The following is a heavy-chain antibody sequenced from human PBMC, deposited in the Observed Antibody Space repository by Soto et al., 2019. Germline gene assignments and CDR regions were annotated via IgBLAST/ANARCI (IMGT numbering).Heavy chain of an antibody. D-gene: IGHD4-17*01. Sequence: QLQLQESGSGLVKPSQTLSLTCAVSGGSISSGGYSWSWIRQPPGKGLEWIGYIYHSGSTYYNPSHKSRVTISVDRSKNQFSLKLSSVTAADTAVYYCAIALGGGGDYVSGFDPWGQGTLVTVSS. CDR2: IYHSGST. V-gene: IGHV4-30-2*01. CDR3: AIALGGGGDYVSGFDP. CDR1: GGSISSGGYS. J-gene: IGHJ5*02.